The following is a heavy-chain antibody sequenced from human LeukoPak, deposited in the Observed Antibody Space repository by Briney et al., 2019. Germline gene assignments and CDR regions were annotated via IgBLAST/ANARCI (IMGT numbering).Heavy chain of an antibody. V-gene: IGHV1-18*01. Sequence: ASVKVSCKASGYTFSNYGISWVRRAPGQGLEWMGWISAYNGNTNYAQKLQGRVTMTTDTSTSTAYMELRSLRSDDTAVYYCARDLGSGIAEPFDHRGQGTLVTVSS. CDR2: ISAYNGNT. CDR1: GYTFSNYG. J-gene: IGHJ4*02. D-gene: IGHD6-13*01. CDR3: ARDLGSGIAEPFDH.